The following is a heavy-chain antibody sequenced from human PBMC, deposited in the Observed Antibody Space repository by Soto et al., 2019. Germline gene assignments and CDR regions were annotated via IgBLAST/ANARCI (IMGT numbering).Heavy chain of an antibody. V-gene: IGHV1-69*13. Sequence: SVKVSCKASGGTFSSYAISWVRQAPGQGLEWMGGIIPIFGTANYAQKFQGRVTITADESTSTAYMELSSLRSEDTAVYYCARTMWRAYYFDYWGQGTLVTVSS. J-gene: IGHJ4*02. CDR3: ARTMWRAYYFDY. D-gene: IGHD2-21*01. CDR1: GGTFSSYA. CDR2: IIPIFGTA.